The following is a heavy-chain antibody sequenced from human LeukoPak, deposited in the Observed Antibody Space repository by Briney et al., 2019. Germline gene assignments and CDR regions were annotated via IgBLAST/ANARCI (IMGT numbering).Heavy chain of an antibody. CDR1: GSSINTPYY. D-gene: IGHD1-26*01. Sequence: SETLSLTCTVSGSSINTPYYWAWIRQPPGEGLEWIGNIFHGVTTFYNPSLMNRVAISVDTSKNQFSLKLSSVTAADTAVYYCARATNKWEQRVRFDYWGQGTLVTVSS. CDR3: ARATNKWEQRVRFDY. V-gene: IGHV4-38-2*02. CDR2: IFHGVTT. J-gene: IGHJ4*02.